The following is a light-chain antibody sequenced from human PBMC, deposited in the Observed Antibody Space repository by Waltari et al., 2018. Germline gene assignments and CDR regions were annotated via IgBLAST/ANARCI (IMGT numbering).Light chain of an antibody. J-gene: IGLJ3*02. CDR1: NIGSKS. CDR2: YDS. CDR3: QVWDSSSDHWV. Sequence: SYVLTQPPSMSVAPGKTARITCGGNNIGSKSVHWYQQKPGQAPVLVIYYDSDRPSGLPERFSGSNSGNTATLTISRVEAGDEADYYCQVWDSSSDHWVFGGGTKLTVL. V-gene: IGLV3-21*04.